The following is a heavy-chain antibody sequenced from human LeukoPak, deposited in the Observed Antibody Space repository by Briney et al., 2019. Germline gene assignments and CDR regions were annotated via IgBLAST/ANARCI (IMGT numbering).Heavy chain of an antibody. CDR2: INPNSGCT. CDR3: ASSYSSGWTFDY. Sequence: ASVKVSCKASGYTFTGYYMHWVRQAPRQGLEWMGRINPNSGCTNYAQKFQGRVTMSRDTYISTAYMELSRLRSDDTAVYYCASSYSSGWTFDYWGQGTLVTVSS. V-gene: IGHV1-2*06. D-gene: IGHD6-19*01. J-gene: IGHJ4*02. CDR1: GYTFTGYY.